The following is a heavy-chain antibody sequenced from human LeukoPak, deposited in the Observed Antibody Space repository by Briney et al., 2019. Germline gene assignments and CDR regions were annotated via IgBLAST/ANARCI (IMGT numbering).Heavy chain of an antibody. Sequence: KAGGSLRLSCVGSGFTFTTYWMSWVRQAPGKGLEWVSSISSSSSYIYYADSVKGRFTISRDNAKNSLYLQMNSLRAEDTAVYYCAREGYYYDSSGYYYWGQGTLVTVSS. CDR2: ISSSSSYI. V-gene: IGHV3-21*01. D-gene: IGHD3-22*01. CDR3: AREGYYYDSSGYYY. J-gene: IGHJ4*02. CDR1: GFTFTTYW.